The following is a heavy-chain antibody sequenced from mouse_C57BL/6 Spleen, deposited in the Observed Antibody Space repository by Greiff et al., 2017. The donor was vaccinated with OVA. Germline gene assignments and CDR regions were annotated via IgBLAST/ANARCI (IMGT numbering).Heavy chain of an antibody. CDR1: GYAFSSSW. J-gene: IGHJ4*01. Sequence: VQLQQSGPELVKPGASVKISCKASGYAFSSSWMNWVKQRPGKGLEWIGRIYPGDGDTNYNGKFKGKATLTADKSSSTAYMQLSSLTSEDSAVYFCAVYDDYDGPWGQGTSVTVSS. V-gene: IGHV1-82*01. CDR2: IYPGDGDT. CDR3: AVYDDYDGP. D-gene: IGHD2-4*01.